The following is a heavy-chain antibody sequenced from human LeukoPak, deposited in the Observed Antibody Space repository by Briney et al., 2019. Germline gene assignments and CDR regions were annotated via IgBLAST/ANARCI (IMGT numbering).Heavy chain of an antibody. J-gene: IGHJ4*02. D-gene: IGHD3-10*01. CDR3: ATWFGEFFDY. CDR1: GYTFTGYY. CDR2: INPNSGGT. Sequence: GASVKVSCKASGYTFTGYYMHWVRQAPGQGLEWMGWINPNSGGTNYAQKFQGRVTMTRDTSITTVYMELSRLRSDDTAVYYCATWFGEFFDYWGQGTLVTVSS. V-gene: IGHV1-2*02.